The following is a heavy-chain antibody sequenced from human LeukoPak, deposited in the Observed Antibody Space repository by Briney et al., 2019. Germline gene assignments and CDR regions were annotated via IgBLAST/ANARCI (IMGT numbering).Heavy chain of an antibody. CDR3: ARSAKGDLLFDY. CDR2: IYYSGST. Sequence: SETLSLTCTVSDGSISSYFWSWIRQPPGKGLEWIGYIYYSGSTNYNPPLKSRVTISVDTSKNQFSLKLSSVTAADTAVYYCARSAKGDLLFDYWGQGTLVTVSS. V-gene: IGHV4-59*01. CDR1: DGSISSYF. D-gene: IGHD3-10*01. J-gene: IGHJ4*02.